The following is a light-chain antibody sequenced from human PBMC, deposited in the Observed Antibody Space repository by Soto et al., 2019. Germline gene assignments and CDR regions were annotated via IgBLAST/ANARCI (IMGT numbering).Light chain of an antibody. CDR3: CSYAGSNIKV. CDR1: TSDVGSYNL. J-gene: IGLJ2*01. Sequence: QSALTQPASVSGSPGQSITISCTGTTSDVGSYNLVSWYQQHPGKAPKLMIYEVSRRPSGVSNRFSGSKSGNTASLTISGLQADDEADYYCCSYAGSNIKVFGGGTKVTVL. V-gene: IGLV2-23*02. CDR2: EVS.